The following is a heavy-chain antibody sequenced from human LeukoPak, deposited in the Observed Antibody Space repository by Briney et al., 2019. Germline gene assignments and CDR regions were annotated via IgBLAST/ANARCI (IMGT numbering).Heavy chain of an antibody. D-gene: IGHD3-9*01. V-gene: IGHV3-30-3*01. J-gene: IGHJ3*02. CDR2: ISYDGSNK. CDR1: GFTFSSYA. CDR3: AKDPPEDDILTGFAGDRAFDI. Sequence: PGRSLRLSCAASGFTFSSYAMHWVRQAPGKGLEWVAVISYDGSNKYYADSVKGRFTISRDNSKNTLYLQMNSLRAEDTAVYYCAKDPPEDDILTGFAGDRAFDIWGQGTMVAVSS.